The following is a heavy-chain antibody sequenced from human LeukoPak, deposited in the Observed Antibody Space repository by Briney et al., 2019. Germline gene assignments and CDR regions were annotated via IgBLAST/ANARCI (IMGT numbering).Heavy chain of an antibody. CDR2: IWYDGSNK. Sequence: PGGSVRLSCAASGFTFISYGMHGVRQAPGKGLEWVAVIWYDGSNKYYAYSVKGRFTISRDDARNLLYLQMNSLRAEDTAIYYCARDKGSVGATKLDYWGQGTRVTVSS. CDR1: GFTFISYG. J-gene: IGHJ4*02. CDR3: ARDKGSVGATKLDY. D-gene: IGHD1-26*01. V-gene: IGHV3-33*01.